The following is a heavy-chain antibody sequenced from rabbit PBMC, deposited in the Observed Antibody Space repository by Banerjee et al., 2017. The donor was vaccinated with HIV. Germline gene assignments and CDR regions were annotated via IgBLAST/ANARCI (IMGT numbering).Heavy chain of an antibody. D-gene: IGHD8-1*01. V-gene: IGHV1S47*01. J-gene: IGHJ4*01. CDR2: IYASSGNT. Sequence: QEQLVESGGGLVQPEGSLTLTCKASGFDFSSNAMCWVRQAPGKGLEWIACIYASSGNTWYASWVNGRFTISRSTSLNTVDLKMTSLTAADTATYFCARGSGDSYYYFHLWGPGTLVTVS. CDR1: GFDFSSNA. CDR3: ARGSGDSYYYFHL.